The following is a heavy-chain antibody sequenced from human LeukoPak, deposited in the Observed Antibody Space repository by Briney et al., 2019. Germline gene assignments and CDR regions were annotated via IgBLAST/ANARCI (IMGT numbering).Heavy chain of an antibody. J-gene: IGHJ6*02. Sequence: GGSLRLSCEVSGLIVSDNYMTWVRQAPGKGLEWVSTIYTGGQRYYADSVKGRFTISRDRSFVYLQMSSLRVEDTALYYCAKDVWELGNMAPYGMDVWGQGTTVTVSS. D-gene: IGHD1-26*01. CDR3: AKDVWELGNMAPYGMDV. CDR2: IYTGGQR. CDR1: GLIVSDNY. V-gene: IGHV3-53*01.